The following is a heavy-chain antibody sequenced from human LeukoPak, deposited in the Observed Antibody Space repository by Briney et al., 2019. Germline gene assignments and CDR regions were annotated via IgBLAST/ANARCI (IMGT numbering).Heavy chain of an antibody. CDR1: GFAFSNYA. CDR2: LSGGGDSR. D-gene: IGHD6-19*01. Sequence: AGGSLRLSCAASGFAFSNYAMSWVRQAPGKGLEWVSSLSGGGDSRYYADSVMGRFTISRDNAKNSLYLQMNSLRAEDTALYYCAGGDRNGWYFDFWGQGILVTVSS. CDR3: AGGDRNGWYFDF. V-gene: IGHV3-23*01. J-gene: IGHJ4*02.